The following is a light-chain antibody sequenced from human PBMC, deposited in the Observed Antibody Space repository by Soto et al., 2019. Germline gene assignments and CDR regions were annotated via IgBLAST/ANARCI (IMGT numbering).Light chain of an antibody. J-gene: IGKJ5*01. CDR2: AAS. V-gene: IGKV1-12*01. Sequence: DIQMTQSPSSVSASVGDRVTMTCRASQGISSWLAWYQQKPGKAPKLLIYAASSLQSGVPSRFSGTASGTDFTLTISKVEPEDFAVYYCQQYGTPPSVTFGQGTRLDI. CDR3: QQYGTPPSVT. CDR1: QGISSW.